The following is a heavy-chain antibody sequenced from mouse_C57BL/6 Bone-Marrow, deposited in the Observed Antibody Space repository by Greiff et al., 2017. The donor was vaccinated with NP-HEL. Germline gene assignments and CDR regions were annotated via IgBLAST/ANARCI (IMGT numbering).Heavy chain of an antibody. CDR2: IDPSDSYT. CDR3: ARGGIYYDDVDY. CDR1: GYTFTSYW. J-gene: IGHJ2*01. Sequence: QVQLQQPGAELVKPGASVKLSCKASGYTFTSYWMQWVKQRPGQGLEWIGEIDPSDSYTNYNQKFKGKATLTVDTSSSTAYMQLSSLTSEDSAVYYCARGGIYYDDVDYWGQGTTLTVSS. D-gene: IGHD2-4*01. V-gene: IGHV1-50*01.